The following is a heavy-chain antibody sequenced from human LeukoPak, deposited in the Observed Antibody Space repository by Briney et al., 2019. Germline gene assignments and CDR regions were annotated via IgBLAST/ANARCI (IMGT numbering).Heavy chain of an antibody. D-gene: IGHD4-17*01. CDR3: AKDSYGDYFSTNALDV. Sequence: QTGGSLRLSCVASEFTFSSYDMSWVRQAPGKGLEWVSAISGSGSSTHYADSVKGRFTISRDNSRNTLNLQMNSLRVEDTAVYYCAKDSYGDYFSTNALDVWGQGTMVTVSS. J-gene: IGHJ3*01. V-gene: IGHV3-23*01. CDR1: EFTFSSYD. CDR2: ISGSGSST.